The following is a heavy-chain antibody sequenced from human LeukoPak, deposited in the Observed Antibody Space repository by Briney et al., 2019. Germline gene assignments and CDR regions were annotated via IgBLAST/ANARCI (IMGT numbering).Heavy chain of an antibody. CDR1: GFTFSSYA. V-gene: IGHV3-23*01. CDR2: ISGSGGST. J-gene: IGHJ4*02. D-gene: IGHD6-13*01. Sequence: GGSLRLSCADSGFTFSSYAMSWVRQAPGKGLEWVSAISGSGGSTYYADSVKGRFTISRDNSKNTLYLQMNSLRAEDTAVYYCAKDSGYSSSWYDYWGQGTLVTVSS. CDR3: AKDSGYSSSWYDY.